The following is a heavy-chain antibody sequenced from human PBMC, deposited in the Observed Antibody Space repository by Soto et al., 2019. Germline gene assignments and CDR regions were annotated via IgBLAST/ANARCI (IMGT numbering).Heavy chain of an antibody. J-gene: IGHJ6*02. CDR2: IWFDGNNK. CDR3: ARAHSRRFNFKYSSGPPDYYRGVDV. D-gene: IGHD6-19*01. V-gene: IGHV3-33*01. CDR1: GFTFSSYG. Sequence: GGSLRLSCAASGFTFSSYGMHWVRQAPGKGLEWVALIWFDGNNKYYADSVKGRFTISRDNSKNTLYLQMNSLRCEDTAVYYCARAHSRRFNFKYSSGPPDYYRGVDVWGQGTPVTVSS.